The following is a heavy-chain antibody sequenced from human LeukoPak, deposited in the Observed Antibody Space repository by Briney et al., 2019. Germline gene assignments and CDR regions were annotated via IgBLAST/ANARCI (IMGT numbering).Heavy chain of an antibody. D-gene: IGHD2-2*02. CDR2: IYYSGST. V-gene: IGHV4-59*01. J-gene: IGHJ6*02. CDR3: ARGRVPAAIRYYYYYGMDV. CDR1: GGSISSYY. Sequence: SETLSLTCTVSGGSISSYYWSWIRQPPGKGLEWIGYIYYSGSTNYNPSLKSRVTISVDTSKNQFSLKLSSVTAADTAVYYCARGRVPAAIRYYYYYGMDVWDQGTTVTVSS.